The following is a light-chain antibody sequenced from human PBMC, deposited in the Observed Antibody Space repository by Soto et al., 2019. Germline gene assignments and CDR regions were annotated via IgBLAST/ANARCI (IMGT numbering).Light chain of an antibody. CDR3: QQRSNWPPIT. Sequence: EIVLTQSPATLSLSPGERATLSCRASQSVSSYLAWYQQKPGQAPRLLIYDASNRATGIPARFSGSGSGTAFTLTISSLEPEDFAVYYCQQRSNWPPITFGHGTRLEIK. V-gene: IGKV3-11*01. J-gene: IGKJ5*01. CDR2: DAS. CDR1: QSVSSY.